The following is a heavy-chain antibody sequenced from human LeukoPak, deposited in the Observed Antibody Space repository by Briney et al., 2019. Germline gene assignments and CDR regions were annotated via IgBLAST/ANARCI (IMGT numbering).Heavy chain of an antibody. J-gene: IGHJ5*02. D-gene: IGHD5-24*01. CDR2: IYSGGST. CDR1: GFTVSSNY. CDR3: ARYRRDGYNTNWFDP. V-gene: IGHV3-66*01. Sequence: GGSLRLSCAASGFTVSSNYMSWVRQAPGKGLEWVSVIYSGGSTYYADSVKGRFTISRDNSKNTLCLKMNCLSAEDTAVYYCARYRRDGYNTNWFDPWGKGTLVTVSS.